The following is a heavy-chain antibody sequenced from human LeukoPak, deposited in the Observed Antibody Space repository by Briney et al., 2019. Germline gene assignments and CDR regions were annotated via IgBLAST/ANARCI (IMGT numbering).Heavy chain of an antibody. CDR1: GYTFTSYG. D-gene: IGHD6-13*01. CDR3: ARKKGQLVTIRDAFDI. V-gene: IGHV1-18*01. Sequence: GASVKVSCKASGYTFTSYGISWVRQAPGQGLEWMGWISAYNGNTNYAQKLQGRVTMTTATSTSTAYMELRSLKYDDTALNYRARKKGQLVTIRDAFDIWGQGTMVTVSS. CDR2: ISAYNGNT. J-gene: IGHJ3*02.